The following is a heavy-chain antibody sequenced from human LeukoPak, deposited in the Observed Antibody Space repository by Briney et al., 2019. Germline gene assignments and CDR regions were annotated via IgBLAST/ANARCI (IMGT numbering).Heavy chain of an antibody. CDR2: ISGSGGST. D-gene: IGHD1-26*01. CDR3: AKDVGKWESLHFFDY. CDR1: GFTFSSYA. V-gene: IGHV3-23*01. J-gene: IGHJ4*02. Sequence: SCKASGFTFSSYAMSWVRQAPGKGLEWVSAISGSGGSTYYADSVTGRFTVSRDNSRNTLYLQMNSLRGDDTAVYYCAKDVGKWESLHFFDYWGQGTLVTVSS.